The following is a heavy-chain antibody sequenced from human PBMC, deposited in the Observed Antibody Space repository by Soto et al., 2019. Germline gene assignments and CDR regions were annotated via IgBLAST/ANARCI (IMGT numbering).Heavy chain of an antibody. Sequence: SETLSLTCTVSGGSVSSGSYSWTWIRQPAGKGLEWIGRIYTSASINYNPSLKGRVTLSVDTSTNQVSLRLASVTAADTAIYYCARDREAGYNFYYGIDVWGQGTTVTVSS. D-gene: IGHD6-19*01. CDR2: IYTSASI. J-gene: IGHJ6*02. CDR1: GGSVSSGSYS. V-gene: IGHV4-61*02. CDR3: ARDREAGYNFYYGIDV.